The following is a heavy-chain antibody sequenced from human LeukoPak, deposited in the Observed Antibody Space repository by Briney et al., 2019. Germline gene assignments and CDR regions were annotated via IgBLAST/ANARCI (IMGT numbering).Heavy chain of an antibody. J-gene: IGHJ5*02. CDR3: AREVEVKYGDNWFDP. D-gene: IGHD2-2*01. CDR1: GFTVSAYS. V-gene: IGHV3-7*01. Sequence: PGGSLRLSCAASGFTVSAYSMGWVRQAPGKGLEWVANIKQDGSEKYYVDSVKGRFTISRDNAKNSLYLQMNSLRAEDTAVYYCAREVEVKYGDNWFDPWGQGTLVTVSS. CDR2: IKQDGSEK.